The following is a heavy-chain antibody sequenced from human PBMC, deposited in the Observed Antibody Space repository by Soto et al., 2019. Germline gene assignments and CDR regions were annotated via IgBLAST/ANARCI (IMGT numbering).Heavy chain of an antibody. CDR2: ISWNSNTI. CDR1: GFIFDDYD. J-gene: IGHJ4*02. D-gene: IGHD6-19*01. V-gene: IGHV3-9*01. Sequence: GGSLRLSCAASGFIFDDYDMHWVRQAPGKGLEWVSGISWNSNTIGYADSVKGRFTISRDNAKNSLYLQMNSLRPEDTALYYCAIRTTGSGWYFDYWGQGTLVTVSS. CDR3: AIRTTGSGWYFDY.